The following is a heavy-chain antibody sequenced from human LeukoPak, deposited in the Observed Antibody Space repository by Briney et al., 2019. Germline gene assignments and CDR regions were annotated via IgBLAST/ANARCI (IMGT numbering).Heavy chain of an antibody. CDR2: INDNGGTT. CDR1: GFTFSNYA. J-gene: IGHJ4*02. D-gene: IGHD1-26*01. CDR3: VKDLSGSYTFDY. Sequence: GGSLRLSCSASGFTFSNYAMHWVRQAPGKGLEYVSGINDNGGTTHYADSVKGRFTISRDDSKNTLYLQMGGLRTDDTAMYHCVKDLSGSYTFDYWGQGTLVTVSS. V-gene: IGHV3-64D*09.